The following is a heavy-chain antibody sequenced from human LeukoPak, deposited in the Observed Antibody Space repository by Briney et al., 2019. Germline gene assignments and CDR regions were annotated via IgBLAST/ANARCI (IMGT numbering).Heavy chain of an antibody. V-gene: IGHV3-7*01. J-gene: IGHJ5*02. CDR1: GFTFSSYW. D-gene: IGHD6-6*01. CDR2: IKQDGSEK. Sequence: PGGSLRLSCAASGFTFSSYWMSWVRQAPGKGLEWVANIKQDGSEKYYVDSVKGRFTISRDNAKNSLYLQMNSLRAEDTAVYYCARDRSIAARPNWFDPWGQGTLVTVSS. CDR3: ARDRSIAARPNWFDP.